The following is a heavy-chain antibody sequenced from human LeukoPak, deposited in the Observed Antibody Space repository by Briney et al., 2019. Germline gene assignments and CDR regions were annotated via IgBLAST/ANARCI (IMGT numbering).Heavy chain of an antibody. CDR3: ARDRDYSKTERGFDY. V-gene: IGHV1-2*02. CDR2: INPDSGET. CDR1: GHTFTDYY. D-gene: IGHD4-11*01. J-gene: IGHJ4*02. Sequence: ASVKVFCKTSGHTFTDYYIHWVRQAPGQGLEWMGWINPDSGETKSAKKFQGRVTMTGDTSISTAYMELSRVTSDDTAVYYCARDRDYSKTERGFDYWGQGTLVTVSS.